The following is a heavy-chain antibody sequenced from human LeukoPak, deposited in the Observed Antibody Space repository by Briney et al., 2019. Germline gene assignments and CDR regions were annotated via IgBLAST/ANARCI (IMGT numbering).Heavy chain of an antibody. J-gene: IGHJ5*02. CDR1: GGSISSSSYY. V-gene: IGHV4-39*07. Sequence: PSETLSLTCTVSGGSISSSSYYWGWIRQPPGKGLEWIGSIYYSGSTYYNPSLKSRVTISVDTSKNQFSLKLSSVTAADTAVYYCARLASIAARPMGWFDPWGQGTLVTVSS. CDR3: ARLASIAARPMGWFDP. CDR2: IYYSGST. D-gene: IGHD6-6*01.